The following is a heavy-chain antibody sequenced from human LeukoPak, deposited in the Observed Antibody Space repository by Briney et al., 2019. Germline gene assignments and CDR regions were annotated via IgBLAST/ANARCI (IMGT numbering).Heavy chain of an antibody. J-gene: IGHJ4*02. CDR1: GFTFSSYA. V-gene: IGHV3-30-3*01. D-gene: IGHD3-16*01. CDR2: ISYDANSK. Sequence: GGSLRLSCTASGFTFSSYAMHWVRQAPGKGLEWVAVISYDANSKYYVDSVKGRFSISRDNSRDTLNLQMNSLRTEDTAVYYCARDIQGGAFDYWGQGTLVTVSS. CDR3: ARDIQGGAFDY.